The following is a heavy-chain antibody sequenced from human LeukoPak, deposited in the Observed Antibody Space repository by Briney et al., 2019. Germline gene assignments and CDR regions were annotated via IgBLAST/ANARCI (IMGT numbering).Heavy chain of an antibody. V-gene: IGHV1-2*02. CDR1: GYTFSDYY. Sequence: GASVKVSCKTSGYTFSDYYIHWIRQAPGQGLEWVGWINPNSGDTDYAQKFQGRVTVTRDTSISTTYMEITSLTSDDTAVYYCARDAQWELRAFDVWGRGTMVIVSS. CDR2: INPNSGDT. D-gene: IGHD4-23*01. CDR3: ARDAQWELRAFDV. J-gene: IGHJ3*01.